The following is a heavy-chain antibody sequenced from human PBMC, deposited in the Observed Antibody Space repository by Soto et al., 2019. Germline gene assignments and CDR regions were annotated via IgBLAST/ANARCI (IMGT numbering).Heavy chain of an antibody. CDR2: IYYSGST. CDR1: GGSISSSSYY. V-gene: IGHV4-39*01. J-gene: IGHJ3*02. D-gene: IGHD6-13*01. CDR3: ASTYSSSWWGAFDI. Sequence: QLQLQESGPGLVKPSETLSLTCTVSGGSISSSSYYWGWIRQPPGKGLEWIGSIYYSGSTYYNPSLKSRVTTSVDTYKNQFSLKLSSVTAADTAVYYCASTYSSSWWGAFDIWGQGTMVTVSS.